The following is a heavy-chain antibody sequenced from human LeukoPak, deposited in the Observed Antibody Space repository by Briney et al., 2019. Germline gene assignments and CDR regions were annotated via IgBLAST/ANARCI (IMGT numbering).Heavy chain of an antibody. Sequence: SVKVSCKASGGTFSSYAISWVRQAPGQGLEWMGGIIPIFGTANYAQKFQGRVTITADESTSTAYMELSSLRSEDTAVYYCARDSWKVVIRGGFDYWGQGTLVTVSS. CDR3: ARDSWKVVIRGGFDY. V-gene: IGHV1-69*01. CDR1: GGTFSSYA. CDR2: IIPIFGTA. J-gene: IGHJ4*02. D-gene: IGHD3-22*01.